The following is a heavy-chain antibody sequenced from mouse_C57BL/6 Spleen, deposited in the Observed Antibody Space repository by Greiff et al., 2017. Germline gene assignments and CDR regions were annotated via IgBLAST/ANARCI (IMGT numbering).Heavy chain of an antibody. D-gene: IGHD2-1*01. CDR1: GFTFTDYY. V-gene: IGHV7-3*01. J-gene: IGHJ4*01. CDR3: ARYENYGNPYAMDD. CDR2: IRNKANGYTT. Sequence: VKLVESGGGLVQPGGSLSLSCAASGFTFTDYYMSWVRQPPGKALEWLGFIRNKANGYTTEYSASVKGRFTISRDNSQSILYLQMNALRAEDSATYYCARYENYGNPYAMDDWGQGTSGTVSS.